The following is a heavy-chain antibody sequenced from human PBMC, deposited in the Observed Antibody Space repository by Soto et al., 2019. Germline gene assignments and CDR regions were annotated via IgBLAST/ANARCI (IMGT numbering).Heavy chain of an antibody. CDR1: GFTFSSYA. CDR3: ARDPDSSGWNVRRFDY. D-gene: IGHD6-19*01. V-gene: IGHV3-30-3*01. Sequence: GGSLRLSCAASGFTFSSYAMHWVRQAPGKGLEWVAVISYDGSNKYYADSVKGRFTISRDNSKNTLYLQMNSLRAEDTAVCYCARDPDSSGWNVRRFDYWGQGTLVTVSS. CDR2: ISYDGSNK. J-gene: IGHJ4*02.